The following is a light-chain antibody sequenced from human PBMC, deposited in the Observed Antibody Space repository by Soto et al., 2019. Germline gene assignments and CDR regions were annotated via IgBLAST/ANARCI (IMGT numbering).Light chain of an antibody. V-gene: IGKV3-15*01. CDR3: LQYRNWPPWT. CDR2: SAS. CDR1: QSVSTN. Sequence: EVVMTQSPATLSVSPGERATLSCRASQSVSTNLVWYQQKPGQAPRLLIYSASTRATGIPDRFSGSGSGKEFPLTISSLESEDFAVDYCLQYRNWPPWTFGQGTRVEIK. J-gene: IGKJ1*01.